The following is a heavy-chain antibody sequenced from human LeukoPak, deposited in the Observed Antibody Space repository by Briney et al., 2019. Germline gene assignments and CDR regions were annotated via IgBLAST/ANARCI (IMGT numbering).Heavy chain of an antibody. CDR2: ITTSDGNT. V-gene: IGHV3-23*01. CDR3: AKDGGLWVSAHWGDS. D-gene: IGHD7-27*01. Sequence: GGPLRLSCAASGFTFSSCTMSWVRQAPGKGLEWVSTITTSDGNTYYADSVKGRFTVSRDNSKNTLFLQMNSLRAEDTAVYYCAKDGGLWVSAHWGDSWGRGTLVTVSS. CDR1: GFTFSSCT. J-gene: IGHJ4*02.